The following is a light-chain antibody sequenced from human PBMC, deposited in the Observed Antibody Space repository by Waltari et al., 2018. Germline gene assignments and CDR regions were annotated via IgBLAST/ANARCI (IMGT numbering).Light chain of an antibody. CDR2: GTS. J-gene: IGKJ1*01. V-gene: IGKV3-15*01. Sequence: EIVMTQSPATLSVSPGERATLSGLARQSLNSNLAGYPQKPGQAPRLLIYGTSTRATGIPARFSGSGSGTEFNLTISSMQSEDFAVYYCQQYNNWPPWTFGQGTKVEIK. CDR1: QSLNSN. CDR3: QQYNNWPPWT.